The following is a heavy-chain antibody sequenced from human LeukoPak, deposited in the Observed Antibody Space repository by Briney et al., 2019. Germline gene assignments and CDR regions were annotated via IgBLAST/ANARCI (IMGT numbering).Heavy chain of an antibody. CDR1: GFTFGSYS. V-gene: IGHV3-48*01. J-gene: IGHJ6*04. CDR3: ARDRDSMDMDV. CDR2: ISSSSSTI. D-gene: IGHD3-22*01. Sequence: GGSLRLSCAASGFTFGSYSMNWVRQAPGKGLEWVSYISSSSSTIYYADSVKGRFTISRDNAKNSLYLQMNSLRAEDTAVYYCARDRDSMDMDVWGKGTTVTVSS.